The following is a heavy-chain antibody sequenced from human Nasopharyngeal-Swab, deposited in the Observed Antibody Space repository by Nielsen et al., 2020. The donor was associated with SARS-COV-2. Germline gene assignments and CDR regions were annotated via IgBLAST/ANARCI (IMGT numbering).Heavy chain of an antibody. V-gene: IGHV3-30*03. D-gene: IGHD3/OR15-3a*01. CDR3: AIGLGPYYYYGMDV. CDR2: ISYDGSNK. Sequence: WIRQPPGKGLEWVAVISYDGSNKYYADSVKGRFTISRDNPKNTLYLQMNSLRAEDTAVYYCAIGLGPYYYYGMDVWGQGTTVTVSS. J-gene: IGHJ6*02.